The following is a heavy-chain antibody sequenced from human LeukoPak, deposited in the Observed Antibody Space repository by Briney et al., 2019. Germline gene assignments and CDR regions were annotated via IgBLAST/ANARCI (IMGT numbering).Heavy chain of an antibody. CDR1: GYIFTGYY. CDR2: INPNSGGT. CDR3: SRGYYGSGSCYWINY. D-gene: IGHD3-10*01. Sequence: ASVKVSCKASGYIFTGYYMHWVRQAPAQGLEWMGRINPNSGGTNYAQKFQGRVTMTRDTSISTAYMELSRLRSDNTALYYWSRGYYGSGSCYWINYCSQGSQVSVSS. J-gene: IGHJ4*02. V-gene: IGHV1-2*06.